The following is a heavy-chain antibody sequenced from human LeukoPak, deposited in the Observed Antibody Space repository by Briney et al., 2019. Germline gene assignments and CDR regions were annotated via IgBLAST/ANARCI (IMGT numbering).Heavy chain of an antibody. V-gene: IGHV3-23*01. J-gene: IGHJ4*02. D-gene: IGHD1-14*01. CDR2: ISGSGGST. CDR1: GFTFSSYA. CDR3: AKDTRTGPYSPPDYFDY. Sequence: PGGSLRLSCAASGFTFSSYAMSWVRQAPGKGLEWVSAISGSGGSTYYADSVKGRFTISRDNSKNTLYLQMNSLRAEDTAVYYCAKDTRTGPYSPPDYFDYWGQGTLVTVSS.